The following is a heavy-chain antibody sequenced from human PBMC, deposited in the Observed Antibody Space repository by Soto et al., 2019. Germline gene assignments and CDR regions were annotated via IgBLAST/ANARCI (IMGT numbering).Heavy chain of an antibody. Sequence: KPSETLSLTCTVSGGSISSYYWSWIRQPAGKGLEWIGRIYTSGSTNYNPSLKSRVTMSVDTSKNQFSLKLSSVTAADTAVYYCARERVAYYYGSGSYYKPYYYGMDVWGQGTTVTVSS. CDR1: GGSISSYY. J-gene: IGHJ6*02. V-gene: IGHV4-4*07. CDR3: ARERVAYYYGSGSYYKPYYYGMDV. D-gene: IGHD3-10*01. CDR2: IYTSGST.